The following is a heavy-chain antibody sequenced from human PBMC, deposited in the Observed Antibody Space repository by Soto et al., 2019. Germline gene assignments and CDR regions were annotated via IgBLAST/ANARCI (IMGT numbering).Heavy chain of an antibody. Sequence: QVQLVQSGAEVKKPGASVKVSCKASGYTFTSYYMHWVRQAPGQGLEWMGIIDPSGGSTSYAQKFQARVTMTRDTSTSTVYMELSSLRSEATAVYYCARAGNDSSGGSCYSLGYWGQGTLVTVSS. CDR3: ARAGNDSSGGSCYSLGY. V-gene: IGHV1-46*01. CDR1: GYTFTSYY. CDR2: IDPSGGST. D-gene: IGHD2-15*01. J-gene: IGHJ4*02.